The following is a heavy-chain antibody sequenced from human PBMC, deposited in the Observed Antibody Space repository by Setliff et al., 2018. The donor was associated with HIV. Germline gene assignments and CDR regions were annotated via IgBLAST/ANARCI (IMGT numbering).Heavy chain of an antibody. CDR1: GYSISSGYY. D-gene: IGHD2-2*01. Sequence: SETLSLTCAVSGYSISSGYYWGWIRQPPGKGLEWIGSIYHSGSTYYNPSLKSRVTISVDTSKNQFSLKLSSVTAADTAVYYCAREYCSSTSCYPYDYWGQGTLVTLS. CDR3: AREYCSSTSCYPYDY. J-gene: IGHJ4*02. CDR2: IYHSGST. V-gene: IGHV4-38-2*02.